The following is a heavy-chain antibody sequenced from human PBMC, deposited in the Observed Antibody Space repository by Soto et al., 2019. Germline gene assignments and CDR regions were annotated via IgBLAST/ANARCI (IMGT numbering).Heavy chain of an antibody. D-gene: IGHD4-17*01. CDR2: INSDGSTT. CDR1: GFTFSNYW. CDR3: ARVAYGDYSFNY. J-gene: IGHJ4*02. Sequence: PGGSLRLSCVASGFTFSNYWMHWLRQVPGKGLVWVSRINSDGSTTTYADSVKGRFTISRDNAKNTLYLQMNSLRAEDTAVYFCARVAYGDYSFNYWGQGTLVTVSS. V-gene: IGHV3-74*01.